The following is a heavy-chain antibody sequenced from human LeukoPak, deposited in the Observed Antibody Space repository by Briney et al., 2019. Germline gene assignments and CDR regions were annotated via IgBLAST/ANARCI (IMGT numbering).Heavy chain of an antibody. CDR3: ARDLLLWFGELVDHPFYGTDV. V-gene: IGHV3-30*19. J-gene: IGHJ6*02. CDR2: ISYDGSNK. D-gene: IGHD3-10*01. Sequence: GGSLRLSCAASGFTFSSYGMHWVRQAPGKGLEWVAVISYDGSNKYYADSVKGRFTISRDNSKNTLYLQMNSLRAEDTAVYYCARDLLLWFGELVDHPFYGTDVWVQATTVLVS. CDR1: GFTFSSYG.